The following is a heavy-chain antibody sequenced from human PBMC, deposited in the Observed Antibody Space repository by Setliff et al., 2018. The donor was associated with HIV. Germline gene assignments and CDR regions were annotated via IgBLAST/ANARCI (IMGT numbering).Heavy chain of an antibody. J-gene: IGHJ6*03. D-gene: IGHD2-8*02. CDR1: GGSFSGYH. Sequence: KPSETLSLTCAVYGGSFSGYHWNWIRQPPGKGPEWIGEINHSGRTNYNPSLKSRVTISVDTSKNQFSLKLRSVTAADTAMYYCARVSITYWYPIPTFYYYYMDVWGKGTKVTVSS. V-gene: IGHV4-34*01. CDR2: INHSGRT. CDR3: ARVSITYWYPIPTFYYYYMDV.